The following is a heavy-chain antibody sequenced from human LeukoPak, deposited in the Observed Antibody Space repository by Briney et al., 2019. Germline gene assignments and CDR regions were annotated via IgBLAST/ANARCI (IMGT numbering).Heavy chain of an antibody. V-gene: IGHV3-30-3*01. J-gene: IGHJ3*02. CDR3: AREVGAEGYAFDI. D-gene: IGHD1-26*01. Sequence: GGSLRLSCAASGFTFSSYAMHWVRQAPGKGLEWVAVISYDGSNKYYADSVKGQFTISRDNSKNTLYLQMNSLRAGDTAVYYCAREVGAEGYAFDIWGQGTMVTVSS. CDR2: ISYDGSNK. CDR1: GFTFSSYA.